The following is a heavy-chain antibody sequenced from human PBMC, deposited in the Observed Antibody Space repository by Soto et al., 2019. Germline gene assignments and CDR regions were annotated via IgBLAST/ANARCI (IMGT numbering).Heavy chain of an antibody. CDR2: ISYDGSNK. CDR3: ARAYDSSMDYFDY. J-gene: IGHJ4*02. Sequence: QVQLVESGGGVVQPGRSLRLSCAASGFTFSSFAIHWVRQAPGQGLEWVSRISYDGSNKYYADSVKGRFTISRDNSKNTLYLQMNSLRAEDTAVYYCARAYDSSMDYFDYWGQGTLVTVSS. CDR1: GFTFSSFA. V-gene: IGHV3-30-3*01. D-gene: IGHD3-22*01.